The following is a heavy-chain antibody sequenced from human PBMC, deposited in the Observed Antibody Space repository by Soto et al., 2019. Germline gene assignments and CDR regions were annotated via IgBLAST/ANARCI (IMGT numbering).Heavy chain of an antibody. Sequence: EVQVSESGGGLVQPGGSLRLSCATSGFTVSNYPMNWVRQAPGKGLEWVSGIRAGGDRTYYADSVKGRFTIFRDNSKNSVALRMNSLRVEDTAVYYCARRVWGQGTLVTVSS. CDR3: ARRV. J-gene: IGHJ4*02. CDR2: IRAGGDRT. CDR1: GFTVSNYP. V-gene: IGHV3-23*01.